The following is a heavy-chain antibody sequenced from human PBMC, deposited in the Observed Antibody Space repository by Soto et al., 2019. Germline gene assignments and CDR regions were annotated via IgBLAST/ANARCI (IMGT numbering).Heavy chain of an antibody. CDR1: GGTFSSYA. CDR2: IIPISDTT. V-gene: IGHV1-69*01. Sequence: QVQLVQSGAKVKKPGSSVKVSCKASGGTFSSYAISWVRQAPGQGLEWMGGIIPISDTTNYAQKFQGRVTIPADESTSTAYMELSSLRSEDTAVYYCARSQGSSTSLEIYYYYYYGMDVWGQGTTVTVSS. CDR3: ARSQGSSTSLEIYYYYYYGMDV. D-gene: IGHD2-2*01. J-gene: IGHJ6*02.